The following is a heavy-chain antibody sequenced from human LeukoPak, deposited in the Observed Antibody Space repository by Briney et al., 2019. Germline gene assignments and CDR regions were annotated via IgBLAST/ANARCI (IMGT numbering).Heavy chain of an antibody. CDR3: ARVRSGWPYFDY. D-gene: IGHD6-19*01. Sequence: ASVKVSCKASGHTFTSYGISWVRQAPGQGLEWMGWISAYNGNTNYAQKLQGRVTMTTDTSTSTAYMELRSLRSDDTAVYYCARVRSGWPYFDYWGQGTLVTVSS. CDR1: GHTFTSYG. J-gene: IGHJ4*02. CDR2: ISAYNGNT. V-gene: IGHV1-18*01.